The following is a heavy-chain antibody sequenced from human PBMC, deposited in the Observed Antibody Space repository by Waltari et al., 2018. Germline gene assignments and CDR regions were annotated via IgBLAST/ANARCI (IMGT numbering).Heavy chain of an antibody. Sequence: EVQLEESGGGLVQPGGSRRLSCEASGLDFTKHYMHWVRQGPGKGLVWVSRISGDGGSTSYADSVKGRFTISRDNSKNTLYLQMNSFRAEDTGIYYCAREGGGFDYTPDYWGQGTLVTVSS. D-gene: IGHD5-12*01. CDR1: GLDFTKHY. V-gene: IGHV3-74*01. CDR3: AREGGGFDYTPDY. CDR2: ISGDGGST. J-gene: IGHJ4*02.